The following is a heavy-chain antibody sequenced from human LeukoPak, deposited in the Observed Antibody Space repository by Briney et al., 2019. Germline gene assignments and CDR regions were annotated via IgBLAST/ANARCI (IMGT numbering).Heavy chain of an antibody. CDR3: ARGTAGDYYDSSGSKSYYFDY. CDR2: INHSGST. J-gene: IGHJ4*02. CDR1: GGSFSGYY. Sequence: SETLSLTCAVYGGSFSGYYWSWIRQPSGKRLEWIGEINHSGSTNYNPSLKSRVTISVDTSKNQFSLKLSSVTAADTAVYYCARGTAGDYYDSSGSKSYYFDYWGQGTLVTVSS. D-gene: IGHD3-22*01. V-gene: IGHV4-34*01.